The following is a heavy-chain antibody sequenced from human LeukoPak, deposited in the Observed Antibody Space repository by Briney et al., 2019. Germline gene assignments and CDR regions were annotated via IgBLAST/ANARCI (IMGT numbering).Heavy chain of an antibody. CDR3: ARDRGIAAARRGWFDP. J-gene: IGHJ5*02. D-gene: IGHD6-13*01. V-gene: IGHV1-18*01. CDR2: ISAYNGNT. Sequence: ASVKVSCKASGYTFTSYGISWVRQAPGQGLEWMGWISAYNGNTNYAQKLQGRVTMTTDTSTSTVYMELRSLRSDDTAVYYCARDRGIAAARRGWFDPWGQGTLVTVSS. CDR1: GYTFTSYG.